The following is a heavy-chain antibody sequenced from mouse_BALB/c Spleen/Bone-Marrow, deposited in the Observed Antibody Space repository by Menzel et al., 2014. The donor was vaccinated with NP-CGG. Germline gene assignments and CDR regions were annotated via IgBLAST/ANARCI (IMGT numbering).Heavy chain of an antibody. CDR3: ARGGSSYGWYFDV. V-gene: IGHV14-3*02. Sequence: EVQLQQSGAELVKPGASVKLSCTASGFNIXDTYMHWVKQRPEQGLEWIGRIDPANGNTKYDPKFQGKATITADTSSNTAYLQLSSLTPEDTAVYYCARGGSSYGWYFDVWGAGTTVTVSS. CDR1: GFNIXDTY. J-gene: IGHJ1*01. CDR2: IDPANGNT. D-gene: IGHD1-1*01.